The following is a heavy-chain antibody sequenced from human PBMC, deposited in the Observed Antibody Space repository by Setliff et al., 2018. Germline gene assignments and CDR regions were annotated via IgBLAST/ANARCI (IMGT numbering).Heavy chain of an antibody. D-gene: IGHD3-3*01. V-gene: IGHV4-61*09. CDR3: ARVTGFFYVDA. J-gene: IGHJ6*03. Sequence: PSETLSLTCTVSGGSVGSDFSYWTWIRQPAGKGLEWIGQIYTSWSTNYHPSLKSRVTISLDASKNQFSLRLTSVTAADTAVYYCARVTGFFYVDAWGKGTTVTVSS. CDR1: GGSVGSDFSY. CDR2: IYTSWST.